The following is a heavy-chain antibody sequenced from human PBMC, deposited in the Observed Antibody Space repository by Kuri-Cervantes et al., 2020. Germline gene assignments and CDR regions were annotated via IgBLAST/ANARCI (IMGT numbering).Heavy chain of an antibody. J-gene: IGHJ3*02. CDR2: IKQDGSEK. CDR3: ARVKGESSLFRAFDM. Sequence: GESLKISCAASGFTFSSYWMSWVRQAPGKGLEWVANIKQDGSEKYYVDSVKGRFTISRDNAKNSLYLQMNSLRVEDTAVYYCARVKGESSLFRAFDMWGQGTMVTVSS. V-gene: IGHV3-7*01. D-gene: IGHD3-16*02. CDR1: GFTFSSYW.